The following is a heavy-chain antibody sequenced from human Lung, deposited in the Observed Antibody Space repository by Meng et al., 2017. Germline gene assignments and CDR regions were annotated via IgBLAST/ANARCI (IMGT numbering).Heavy chain of an antibody. CDR1: DYTFTGYG. CDR2: LGAHPGDT. V-gene: IGHV1-18*01. D-gene: IGHD3-10*01. J-gene: IGHJ4*02. Sequence: HVQLLPAGAELKQPWAPFKVSCKASDYTFTGYGVCWVRQAPGQGLEWMAWLGAHPGDTSFAPKFLGRVTVTADTATATAYMELRSLRSDDTAVYYCARGTPGRSYCDYWGLGTLVTVSS. CDR3: ARGTPGRSYCDY.